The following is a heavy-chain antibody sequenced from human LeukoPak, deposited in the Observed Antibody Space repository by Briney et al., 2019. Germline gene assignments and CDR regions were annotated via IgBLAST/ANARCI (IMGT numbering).Heavy chain of an antibody. CDR3: ARQYYDSSGYYPWYFDY. J-gene: IGHJ4*02. D-gene: IGHD3-22*01. Sequence: SETLSLTCTVSGGSISSGDYYWSWIRQPPGKGLEWIGSMYYSGSTYHNQSLKSRVTISVDTSKNQFSLKVTSVTAADTAVYYCARQYYDSSGYYPWYFDYWGQGTLVTVSS. CDR2: MYYSGST. V-gene: IGHV4-39*01. CDR1: GGSISSGDYY.